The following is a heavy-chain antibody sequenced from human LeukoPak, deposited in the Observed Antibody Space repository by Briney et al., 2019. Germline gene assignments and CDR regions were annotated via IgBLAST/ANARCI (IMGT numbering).Heavy chain of an antibody. CDR3: ATSSGYYPGYFDY. V-gene: IGHV3-64*01. D-gene: IGHD3-22*01. Sequence: PGGSLRLSCAASGFTFSSYAMHWVRQAPGKGLEYVSAISSNGGSTYYANSVKGRFTISRDNSKNTLYLQMGSLRAEDMAVYYCATSSGYYPGYFDYWGQGTLVTVSS. J-gene: IGHJ4*02. CDR1: GFTFSSYA. CDR2: ISSNGGST.